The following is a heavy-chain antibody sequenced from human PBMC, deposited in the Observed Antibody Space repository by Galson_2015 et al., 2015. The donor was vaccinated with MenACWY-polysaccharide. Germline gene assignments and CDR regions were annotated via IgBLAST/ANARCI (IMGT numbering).Heavy chain of an antibody. CDR1: GFTFNKFY. V-gene: IGHV3-23*01. D-gene: IGHD3/OR15-3a*01. CDR3: AKDLHWYGMDV. Sequence: SLRLSSAASGFTFNKFYMAWVRQAPGKGPEWVSALRGPGDATFYADSVRGRFTISRDNSQNTLYLHMSSLRVDDTAVYFCAKDLHWYGMDVWGHGTTVTVS. J-gene: IGHJ6*02. CDR2: LRGPGDAT.